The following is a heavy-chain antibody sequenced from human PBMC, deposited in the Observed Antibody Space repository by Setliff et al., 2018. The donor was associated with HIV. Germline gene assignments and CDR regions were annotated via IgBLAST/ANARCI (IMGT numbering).Heavy chain of an antibody. CDR3: AGYVGGGGGRGP. V-gene: IGHV4-30-4*08. CDR2: IYYNGNAY. CDR1: GGSISSANYY. D-gene: IGHD2-15*01. J-gene: IGHJ5*02. Sequence: KPSETLSLTCTVSGGSISSANYYWSWIRQPPGKGLEWIGYIYYNGNAYYYNPSLKSRTTISLDTSMNQFSLKLTSVTAADTAVYYCAGYVGGGGGRGPWGQGTLVTVSS.